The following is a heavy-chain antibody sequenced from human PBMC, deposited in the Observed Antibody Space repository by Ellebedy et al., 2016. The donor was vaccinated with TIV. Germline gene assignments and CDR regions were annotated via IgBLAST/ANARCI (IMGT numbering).Heavy chain of an antibody. CDR3: AGGAFDYCLDP. CDR1: EYVFSGYY. J-gene: IGHJ5*02. V-gene: IGHV1-2*02. CDR2: FNPDSGGT. D-gene: IGHD5-12*01. Sequence: AASVKVSCKASEYVFSGYYLHWVRQAPGQGLEWMGWFNPDSGGTNLPQKFQGRVIMTRDTSIRTVYMELRRLRSDDTATYYCAGGAFDYCLDPWGQGTLVTVSS.